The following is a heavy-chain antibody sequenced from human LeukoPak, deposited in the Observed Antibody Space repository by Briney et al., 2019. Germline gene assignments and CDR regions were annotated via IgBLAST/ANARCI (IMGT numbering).Heavy chain of an antibody. CDR1: GYTFTSYA. CDR3: ARSRSDILTGYTFGY. D-gene: IGHD3-9*01. CDR2: INAGNGNT. V-gene: IGHV1-3*01. J-gene: IGHJ4*02. Sequence: ASVKVSCKASGYTFTSYAMHWVRQAPGQRLEWMGWINAGNGNTKYSQKFQGRVTITRDTSASTAYMELSSLRSEDTAVYYCARSRSDILTGYTFGYWGQGTLVTVSS.